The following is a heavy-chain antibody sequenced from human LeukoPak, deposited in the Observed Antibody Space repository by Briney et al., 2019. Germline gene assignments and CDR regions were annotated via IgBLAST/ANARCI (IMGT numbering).Heavy chain of an antibody. J-gene: IGHJ4*02. V-gene: IGHV1-69*04. Sequence: GASVKVSCKASGGTFSGYAISWVRQAPGQGLEWMGRIIPILGIANYAQKFQGRVTITADKSTSTAYMELSSLRSEDTAVYYCAKDPSTHIYGGNPERYFDYWGQGTLATVSS. CDR2: IIPILGIA. D-gene: IGHD4-23*01. CDR3: AKDPSTHIYGGNPERYFDY. CDR1: GGTFSGYA.